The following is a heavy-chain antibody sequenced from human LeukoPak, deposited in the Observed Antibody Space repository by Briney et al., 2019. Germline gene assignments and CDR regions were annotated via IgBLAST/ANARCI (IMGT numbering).Heavy chain of an antibody. D-gene: IGHD4-17*01. J-gene: IGHJ4*02. V-gene: IGHV3-23*01. CDR3: VKQGESYGDSVVDY. CDR1: GFTFSNYA. CDR2: IRDNGGST. Sequence: GGSLRLSCAASGFTFSNYAMSWVRQSPGKGLEWVSAIRDNGGSTHYADSVKGRFTISRDNSRNTLYLQMNSLRAEDTAVYYCVKQGESYGDSVVDYWGQGTLVTVSS.